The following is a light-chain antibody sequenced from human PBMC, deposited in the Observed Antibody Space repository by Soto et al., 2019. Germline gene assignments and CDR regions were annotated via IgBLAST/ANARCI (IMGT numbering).Light chain of an antibody. J-gene: IGKJ5*01. CDR2: AAS. CDR1: ESISRH. Sequence: DIQMTQSPYSLSASVGDRVTITCRASESISRHLNWYQQKPGKVPKLLIYAASSLQNGVPSRFRGSGSGTDFTLTISNLQPEDFATYYCQQSYSTLSITFGQGTRLEIK. CDR3: QQSYSTLSIT. V-gene: IGKV1-39*01.